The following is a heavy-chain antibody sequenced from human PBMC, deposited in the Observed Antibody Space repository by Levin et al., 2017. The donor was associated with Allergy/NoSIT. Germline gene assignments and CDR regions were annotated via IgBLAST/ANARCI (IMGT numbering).Heavy chain of an antibody. D-gene: IGHD3-3*01. Sequence: GESLKISCAASGFTFSSYAMSWVRQAPGKGLEWVSAISGSGGSTYYADSVKGRFTISRDNSKNTLYLQMNSLRAEDTAVYYCAKESPGFLEWLPSDYWGQGTLVTVSS. CDR2: ISGSGGST. CDR3: AKESPGFLEWLPSDY. J-gene: IGHJ4*02. CDR1: GFTFSSYA. V-gene: IGHV3-23*01.